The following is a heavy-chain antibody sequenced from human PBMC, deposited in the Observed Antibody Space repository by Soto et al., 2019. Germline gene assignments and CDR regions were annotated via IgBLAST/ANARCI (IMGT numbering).Heavy chain of an antibody. J-gene: IGHJ3*02. CDR2: IYYSGST. D-gene: IGHD6-13*01. CDR1: GGSISSYY. CDR3: ARLVAAAGSDAFDI. V-gene: IGHV4-59*01. Sequence: SETLSLTCTVSGGSISSYYWSWIRQPPGKGLEWIGYIYYSGSTNYNPSLKSRVTISVDTSKNQFSLKLSSVTAADTAVYYCARLVAAAGSDAFDIWGQGTMVTV.